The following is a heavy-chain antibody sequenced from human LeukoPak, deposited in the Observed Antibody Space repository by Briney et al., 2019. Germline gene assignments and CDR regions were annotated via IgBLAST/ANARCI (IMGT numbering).Heavy chain of an antibody. CDR2: VRMKSDGGTT. CDR3: TTGYASDWYG. J-gene: IGHJ3*01. Sequence: PGGSLRLSCAASGFTFSRAWINWVRQAPGKGLEWVGHVRMKSDGGTTDYAAPVKGRFTISRDDSKSYLQMNSLKTEDTALYYCTTGYASDWYGWGQGTMVTVSS. D-gene: IGHD6-19*01. V-gene: IGHV3-15*01. CDR1: GFTFSRAW.